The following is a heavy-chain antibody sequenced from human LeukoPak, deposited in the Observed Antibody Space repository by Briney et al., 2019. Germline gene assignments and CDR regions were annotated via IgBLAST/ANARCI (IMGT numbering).Heavy chain of an antibody. Sequence: GGSLRLSCAASGFTFSSYGMHWVRQAPGKGLEWVAVVSYDGSNKYYTDSMKGRFTISRDNSKNTLYLQMNSLRTEDTAIYYCAQEDYDGSGSYLGGWGQGTLVTVSS. J-gene: IGHJ4*02. V-gene: IGHV3-30*18. CDR1: GFTFSSYG. CDR2: VSYDGSNK. CDR3: AQEDYDGSGSYLGG. D-gene: IGHD3-10*01.